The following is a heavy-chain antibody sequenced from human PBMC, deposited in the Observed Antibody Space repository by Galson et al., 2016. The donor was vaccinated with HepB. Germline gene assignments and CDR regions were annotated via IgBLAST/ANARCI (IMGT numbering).Heavy chain of an antibody. D-gene: IGHD4-17*01. CDR3: ARARVGDYDTFYL. Sequence: SVKVSCKASGYTFTSYGVNWVRQAPGQGLEWMGWISAYNGNTHYAQKLQGRVSMTTETSTSTAYMELTSLRSDDTAVYYCARARVGDYDTFYLWGQGTMVTVSS. CDR1: GYTFTSYG. J-gene: IGHJ3*01. CDR2: ISAYNGNT. V-gene: IGHV1-18*01.